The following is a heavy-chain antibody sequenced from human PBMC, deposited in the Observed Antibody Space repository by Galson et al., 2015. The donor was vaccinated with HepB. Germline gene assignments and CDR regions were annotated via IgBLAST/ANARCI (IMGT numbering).Heavy chain of an antibody. CDR3: ARGVVVVPAALNYYYYGMDV. CDR2: ISAYNGNT. Sequence: SVKVSCKASGYTFTSYGISWVRQAPGQGLEWMGWISAYNGNTNYAQKLQGRVTMTTDTSTSTAYMELRSLRSDDTAVYYCARGVVVVPAALNYYYYGMDVWGQGTTVTVSS. V-gene: IGHV1-18*04. CDR1: GYTFTSYG. D-gene: IGHD2-2*01. J-gene: IGHJ6*02.